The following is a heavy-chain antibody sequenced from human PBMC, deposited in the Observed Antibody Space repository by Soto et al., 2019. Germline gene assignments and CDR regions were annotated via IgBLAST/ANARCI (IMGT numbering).Heavy chain of an antibody. CDR3: ARRYKAAAAGTWYYYYMDV. J-gene: IGHJ6*03. D-gene: IGHD6-13*01. CDR1: GFTFSSYW. V-gene: IGHV3-7*01. CDR2: IKQDGSEK. Sequence: GGSLRLSCAASGFTFSSYWMSWVRQAPGKGLEWVANIKQDGSEKYYVDSVKGRFTISRDNAKNSLYLQMNSLRAEDTAVYYCARRYKAAAAGTWYYYYMDVWGKGTTVTVSS.